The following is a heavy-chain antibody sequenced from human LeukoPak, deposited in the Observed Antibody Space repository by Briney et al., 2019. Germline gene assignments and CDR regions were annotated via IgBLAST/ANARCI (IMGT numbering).Heavy chain of an antibody. CDR3: ARQFSLAPYFFDY. D-gene: IGHD3-3*02. J-gene: IGHJ4*02. Sequence: SETLSLTCTVSGGSISSSSYYWGWIRQPPGKGLEWIGSIYHSGSTYYNPSLKSRVTISVDTSKNQFSLNLSSVTAADTAVYYCARQFSLAPYFFDYWGQGTLVTVSA. CDR2: IYHSGST. CDR1: GGSISSSSYY. V-gene: IGHV4-39*01.